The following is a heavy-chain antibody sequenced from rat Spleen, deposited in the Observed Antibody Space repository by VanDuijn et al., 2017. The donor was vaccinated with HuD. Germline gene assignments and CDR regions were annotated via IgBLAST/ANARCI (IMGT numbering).Heavy chain of an antibody. CDR1: GFSLTSYH. J-gene: IGHJ4*01. CDR2: IQNGGNT. V-gene: IGHV2-27*01. Sequence: QVQLKESGPGLVQPSQTLSLTCTVSGFSLTSYHVHWVRQPPGKGLEWMGRIQNGGNTDYNSALKSRLSISRDTSNNHIFLKMNSLQSEDTTTYYCARAPGNGYVMDAWGQGASVTVSS. D-gene: IGHD3-1*01. CDR3: ARAPGNGYVMDA.